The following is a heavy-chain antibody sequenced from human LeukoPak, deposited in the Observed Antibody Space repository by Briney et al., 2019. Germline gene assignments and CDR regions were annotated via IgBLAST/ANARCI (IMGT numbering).Heavy chain of an antibody. CDR3: AREGYYYDSSGYYYDSFDY. CDR2: INSDGSSS. V-gene: IGHV3-74*01. Sequence: PGGSLRLSCAASGFTFSSYWMHWVRQAPGKGLVWVSRINSDGSSSSYADSVKGRFTISRDNAKNTLYLQMNSLRAEDTAVYYCAREGYYYDSSGYYYDSFDYWGQGTLVTVSS. D-gene: IGHD3-22*01. J-gene: IGHJ4*02. CDR1: GFTFSSYW.